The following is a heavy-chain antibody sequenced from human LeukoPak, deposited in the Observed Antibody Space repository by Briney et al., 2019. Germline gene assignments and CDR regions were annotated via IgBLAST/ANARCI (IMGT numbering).Heavy chain of an antibody. CDR3: ARGKYCSSTSCYFMDYWFDP. V-gene: IGHV3-23*01. D-gene: IGHD2-2*01. Sequence: GSLTLSCAASGFSFASYVISWVRQAPGKGLDWVSTISVSGDSTYYTDSVKGRFTISRDNSKNTMYMQMNSLRAEDTAVYFCARGKYCSSTSCYFMDYWFDPWGQGTLVTVSS. CDR1: GFSFASYV. CDR2: ISVSGDST. J-gene: IGHJ5*02.